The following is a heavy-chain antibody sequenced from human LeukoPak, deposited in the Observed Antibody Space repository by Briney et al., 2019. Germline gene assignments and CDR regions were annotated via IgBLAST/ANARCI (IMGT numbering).Heavy chain of an antibody. CDR2: INHSGST. Sequence: SETLSLTCTVSGDSFNISNYYWGWIRQPPGKGLEWIGEINHSGSTNYNPSLKSRVTISVDTSKNQFSLKLSSVTAADTAVYYCARCAGWLRQNWFDPWGQGTLVTVSS. D-gene: IGHD5-12*01. CDR3: ARCAGWLRQNWFDP. CDR1: GDSFNISNYY. V-gene: IGHV4-39*07. J-gene: IGHJ5*02.